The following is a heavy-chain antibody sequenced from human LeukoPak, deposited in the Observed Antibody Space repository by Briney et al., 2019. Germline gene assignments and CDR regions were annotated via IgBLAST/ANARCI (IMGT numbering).Heavy chain of an antibody. V-gene: IGHV5-51*01. J-gene: IGHJ4*02. CDR1: GYNFTPYW. CDR3: ARLSGSYYSGFDY. CDR2: IYPGDSDT. D-gene: IGHD1-26*01. Sequence: GESLKISCQSSGYNFTPYWIVWVRQMPGKGLEWMGIIYPGDSDTRYSPSFQGQVTISADKTISAAYLQWSSLKASDTAMYYCARLSGSYYSGFDYWGQGTLVTVSS.